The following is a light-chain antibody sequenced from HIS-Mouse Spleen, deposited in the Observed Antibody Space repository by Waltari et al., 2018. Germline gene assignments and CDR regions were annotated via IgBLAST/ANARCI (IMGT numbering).Light chain of an antibody. CDR3: SSYTSSSTVV. J-gene: IGLJ2*01. V-gene: IGLV2-14*01. CDR2: EVS. Sequence: QSALTQPASVSGSPGQSITISCTGTSSDVGGYNYVSWYQQHPGKAPKLMIHEVSNRPSGVSKRFSGSKSGNTASLTISGLQAEDEADYYCSSYTSSSTVVFGGGTKLTVL. CDR1: SSDVGGYNY.